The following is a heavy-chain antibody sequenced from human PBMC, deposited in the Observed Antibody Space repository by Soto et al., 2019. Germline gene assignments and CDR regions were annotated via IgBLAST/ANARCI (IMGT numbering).Heavy chain of an antibody. D-gene: IGHD3-22*01. CDR1: GFTFSSYG. Sequence: HVQLVESGGGVVQPGRSLRLSCAASGFTFSSYGMHWVRQAPGKGLEWVAVIWYDGSNKYYADSVKGRFTISRDNSKNTLYLQMNSLRAEDTAVYYCARSGSSGYYYYFDYWGQGTLVTVSS. J-gene: IGHJ4*02. CDR3: ARSGSSGYYYYFDY. V-gene: IGHV3-33*01. CDR2: IWYDGSNK.